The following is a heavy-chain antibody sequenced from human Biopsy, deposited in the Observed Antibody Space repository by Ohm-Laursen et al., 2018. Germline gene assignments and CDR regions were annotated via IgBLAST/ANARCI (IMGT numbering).Heavy chain of an antibody. V-gene: IGHV4-59*08. CDR2: VYYSGST. CDR1: GDSISSYY. Sequence: SDTLSLTCPVSGDSISSYYWTWIRQPPGKGLEWIGDVYYSGSTNRNPSLKSRVTILVDTSKNQFSLKLNSVTAADTAVYYCGRREVVITHDAFDTWGQGTMVTVSS. J-gene: IGHJ3*02. CDR3: GRREVVITHDAFDT. D-gene: IGHD3-22*01.